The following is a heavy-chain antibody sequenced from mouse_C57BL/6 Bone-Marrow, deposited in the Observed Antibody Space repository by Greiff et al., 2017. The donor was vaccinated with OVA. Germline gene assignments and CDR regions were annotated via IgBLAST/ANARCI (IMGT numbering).Heavy chain of an antibody. V-gene: IGHV1-42*01. CDR3: ARGGTSPVAY. Sequence: EVQLQQSGPELVKPGASVKISCKASGYSFTGYCMNWVKQSPEKSLEWIGEMNRSAGGTTYNQKFKSKATLTVDKSSSQAYMQLNSLTSEDSAVYYCARGGTSPVAYGGQGTLVTVSA. CDR1: GYSFTGYC. CDR2: MNRSAGGT. D-gene: IGHD4-1*01. J-gene: IGHJ3*01.